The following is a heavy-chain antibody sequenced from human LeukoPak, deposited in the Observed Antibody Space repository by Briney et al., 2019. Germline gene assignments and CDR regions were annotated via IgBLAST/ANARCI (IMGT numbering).Heavy chain of an antibody. V-gene: IGHV1-2*06. Sequence: ASVKVSCKAAGYTFTGYYMHWVRQAPGQGLEWMGRINLNSGGTNYAQKFQGRVTMTRDTSISTAYMELSRLRSDDTAVYYCARVPYSSGWYDYWGQGTLVTVSS. J-gene: IGHJ4*02. CDR1: GYTFTGYY. CDR3: ARVPYSSGWYDY. D-gene: IGHD6-19*01. CDR2: INLNSGGT.